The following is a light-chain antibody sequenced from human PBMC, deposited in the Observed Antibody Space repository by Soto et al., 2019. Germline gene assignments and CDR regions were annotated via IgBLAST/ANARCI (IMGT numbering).Light chain of an antibody. V-gene: IGKV1-39*01. Sequence: DIQMTQTPSSLAASVGDRVTITCRARQSLGSYLNWYQQKPGKAPKLLIYAASSWQSGVPSRMSGSGSGTDFTLTISSLQPEDFATYYCQQSYSTPQLTFGGGTKVEIK. CDR3: QQSYSTPQLT. CDR2: AAS. CDR1: QSLGSY. J-gene: IGKJ4*01.